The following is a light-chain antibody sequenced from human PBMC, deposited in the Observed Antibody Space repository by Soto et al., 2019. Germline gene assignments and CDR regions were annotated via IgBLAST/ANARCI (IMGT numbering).Light chain of an antibody. CDR1: QSISSW. J-gene: IGKJ4*01. V-gene: IGKV1-5*03. Sequence: DIRVTQSPSTLSASVGDRVTITCRASQSISSWLAWYQQKPGKAPKLLIYKASSLDSGVPSRFSDHGSGTEFTLTISGLQPDDFATYYCQQYNSYPLTFGGGTKVEIK. CDR2: KAS. CDR3: QQYNSYPLT.